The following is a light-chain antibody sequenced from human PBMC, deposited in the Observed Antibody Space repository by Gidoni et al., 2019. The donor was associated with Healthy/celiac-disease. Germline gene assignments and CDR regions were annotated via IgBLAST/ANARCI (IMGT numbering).Light chain of an antibody. CDR3: MQALQTL. V-gene: IGKV2-28*01. CDR2: LVS. CDR1: QSLLHSNGYNY. J-gene: IGKJ4*01. Sequence: DIVMTQSPLSLPVTPGEPASISCRSSQSLLHSNGYNYLDWYLQKPGQSLQLLIYLVSNRASGVPDRFSGSGSGTDFTLKISRVEAEDVGVYYCMQALQTLFGGGTKVEIK.